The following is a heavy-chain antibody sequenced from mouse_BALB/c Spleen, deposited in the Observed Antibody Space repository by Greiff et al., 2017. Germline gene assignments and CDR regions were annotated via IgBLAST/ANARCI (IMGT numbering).Heavy chain of an antibody. D-gene: IGHD2-14*01. J-gene: IGHJ4*01. CDR3: ARYYRYGEENAMDY. CDR1: GFTFSSYA. Sequence: EVKLMESGGGLVKPGGSLKLSCAASGFTFSSYAMSWVRQTPEKRLEWVASISSGGSTYYPDSVKSRFTISRDNARNILYLQMSSLRSEDTAMYYCARYYRYGEENAMDYWGQGTSVTVSA. V-gene: IGHV5-6-5*01. CDR2: ISSGGST.